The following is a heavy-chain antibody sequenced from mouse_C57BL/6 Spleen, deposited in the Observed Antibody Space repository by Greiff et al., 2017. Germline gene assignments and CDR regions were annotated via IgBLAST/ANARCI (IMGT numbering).Heavy chain of an antibody. J-gene: IGHJ4*01. V-gene: IGHV1-52*01. CDR1: GYTFTSYW. Sequence: QVHVKQPGAELVRPGSSVKLSCKASGYTFTSYWMHWVKQRPIQGLEWIGNIDPSDSETHYNQKFKDKATLTVDKSSSTAYMQLSSLTSEDSAVYYCARWTGGAMDYWGQGTSVTVSS. CDR3: ARWTGGAMDY. CDR2: IDPSDSET.